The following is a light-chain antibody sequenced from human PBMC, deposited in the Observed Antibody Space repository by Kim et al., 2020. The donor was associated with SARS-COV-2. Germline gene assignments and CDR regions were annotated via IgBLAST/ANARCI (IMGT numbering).Light chain of an antibody. J-gene: IGLJ3*02. CDR1: NIGSKS. Sequence: SYELTQPPSVSVAPGKTASITCGGNNIGSKSVHWYLQKPGQAPVLIISYDRDRPSGIPERFSGSNSGNTATLTISRVEAGDEADYFRQVWNSNQWVFGGGTQLTVL. CDR3: QVWNSNQWV. V-gene: IGLV3-21*04. CDR2: YDR.